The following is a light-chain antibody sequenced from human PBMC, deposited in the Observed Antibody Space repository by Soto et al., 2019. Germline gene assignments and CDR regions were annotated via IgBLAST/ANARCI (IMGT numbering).Light chain of an antibody. CDR1: QDIKKH. J-gene: IGKJ4*01. CDR2: GAS. Sequence: DIPMTQSPSSLSASVGDRVTITCQASQDIKKHLSWYQQKPGKAPKILIYGASNLETGVPSRFSGSGSATYFTFTINSLQPEDVATYYCQQYDDLPLTFGEGTKVEIK. V-gene: IGKV1-33*01. CDR3: QQYDDLPLT.